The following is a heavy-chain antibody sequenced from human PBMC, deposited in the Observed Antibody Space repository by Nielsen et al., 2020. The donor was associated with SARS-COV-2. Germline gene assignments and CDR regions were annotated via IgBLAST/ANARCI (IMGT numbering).Heavy chain of an antibody. J-gene: IGHJ3*02. CDR3: ARAGRRRYYYDSSARRDDAFDI. Sequence: WVRQAPGQGLEWMGGFIPTFQTADYAQKFQGRVTISADGSANTVYMELSGLRSDDTAVYYCARAGRRRYYYDSSARRDDAFDIWGQGTMVTVSS. D-gene: IGHD3-22*01. V-gene: IGHV1-69*01. CDR2: FIPTFQTA.